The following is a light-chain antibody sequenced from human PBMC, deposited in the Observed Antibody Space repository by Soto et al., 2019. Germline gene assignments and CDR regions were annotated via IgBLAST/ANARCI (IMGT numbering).Light chain of an antibody. V-gene: IGKV1-39*01. J-gene: IGKJ1*01. Sequence: DIQMTQSPSSLSASVGDGVTITCRATQSISSYVSWYQQKPGKAPKLLIYAASRLGSGVPSRFSSSRSGTDFTLTISSLQPEDFATYYCQQSYSRMTFGQGTKVDIK. CDR1: QSISSY. CDR2: AAS. CDR3: QQSYSRMT.